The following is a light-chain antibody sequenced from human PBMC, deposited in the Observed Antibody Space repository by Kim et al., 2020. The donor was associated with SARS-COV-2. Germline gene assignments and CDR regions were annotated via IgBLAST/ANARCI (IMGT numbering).Light chain of an antibody. CDR1: SSDVGNYNY. CDR2: DVN. Sequence: QSALTQPASVSGSPGQAITISCTGTSSDVGNYNYASWYQQHPDKAPKLMIYDVNKRPSGVSNRFSGSKSGNTAALTISGLQAEDEADYYCSSYTSSTAWVFGGGTKVTVL. CDR3: SSYTSSTAWV. V-gene: IGLV2-14*03. J-gene: IGLJ3*02.